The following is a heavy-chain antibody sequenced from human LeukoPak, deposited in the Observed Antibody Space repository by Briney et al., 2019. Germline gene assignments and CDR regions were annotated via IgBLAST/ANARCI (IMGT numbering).Heavy chain of an antibody. V-gene: IGHV4-39*01. Sequence: SETLSLTCTVSGGSISSTTYYWGWIRRPPGKGLEWIGSIYYSGSTYYNPSLKSRVTVSVDTSKNQFSLKLSSVTTADTAVYYCVRGSTLRHYQYWGQGTLVTVSS. CDR1: GGSISSTTYY. J-gene: IGHJ4*02. CDR2: IYYSGST. D-gene: IGHD2-21*01. CDR3: VRGSTLRHYQY.